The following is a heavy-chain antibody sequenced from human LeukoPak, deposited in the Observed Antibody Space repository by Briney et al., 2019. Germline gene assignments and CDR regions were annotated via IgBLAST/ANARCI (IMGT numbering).Heavy chain of an antibody. CDR2: INPNSGGT. Sequence: ASVKVSCKASGYTFTGYYMHWVRQAPGQGLEWMGWINPNSGGTNYAQKFQGRVTMTEDTSTDTAYMELSSLRSEDTAVYYCATDIPFAYGDYYYYFDYWGQGTLVTVSS. V-gene: IGHV1-2*02. CDR1: GYTFTGYY. D-gene: IGHD4-17*01. J-gene: IGHJ4*02. CDR3: ATDIPFAYGDYYYYFDY.